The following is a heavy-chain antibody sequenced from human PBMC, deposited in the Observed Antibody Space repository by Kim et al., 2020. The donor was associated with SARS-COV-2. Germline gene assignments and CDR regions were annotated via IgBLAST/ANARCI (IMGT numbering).Heavy chain of an antibody. V-gene: IGHV4-59*08. D-gene: IGHD3-3*01. J-gene: IGHJ4*02. CDR1: GGSISSYY. Sequence: SETLSLTCTVSGGSISSYYWSWIRQPPGKGLEWIGYIYYSGSTNYNPSLKSRVTISVDTSKNQFSLKLSSVTAADTAVYYCALTLTPVDDFWSGYYPDYWGQGTLVTVSS. CDR2: IYYSGST. CDR3: ALTLTPVDDFWSGYYPDY.